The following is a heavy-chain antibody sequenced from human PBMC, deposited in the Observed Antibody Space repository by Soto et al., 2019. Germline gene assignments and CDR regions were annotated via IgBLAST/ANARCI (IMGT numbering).Heavy chain of an antibody. J-gene: IGHJ4*02. CDR1: GFTCSSYR. Sequence: LRLSCAASGFTCSSYRMNWVRQAPGKGLEWVSSISSSSSYIYYADSVKGRFTISRDNAKNSLYLQMNSLRAEDTAVYYCAREDVDTAMVYPLDYWGQGTLVTVSS. D-gene: IGHD5-18*01. CDR2: ISSSSSYI. CDR3: AREDVDTAMVYPLDY. V-gene: IGHV3-21*01.